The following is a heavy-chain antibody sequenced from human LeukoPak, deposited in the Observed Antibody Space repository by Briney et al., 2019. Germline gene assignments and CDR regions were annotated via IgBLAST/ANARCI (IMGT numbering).Heavy chain of an antibody. V-gene: IGHV4-59*08. J-gene: IGHJ4*02. CDR2: IFYSGST. Sequence: SETQSLTCTVSGGSFSSYYWSWIRQPPGKGLEWIGYIFYSGSTNYNPSLKSRVTISVDMSKNQFSLKLSSVTAADTAVYYCARIRRLWELYYFDYWGQGTLVTVSS. CDR1: GGSFSSYY. D-gene: IGHD1-26*01. CDR3: ARIRRLWELYYFDY.